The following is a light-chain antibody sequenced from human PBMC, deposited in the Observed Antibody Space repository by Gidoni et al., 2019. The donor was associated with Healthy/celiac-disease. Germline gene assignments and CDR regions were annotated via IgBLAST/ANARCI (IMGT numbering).Light chain of an antibody. CDR2: DAS. V-gene: IGKV3D-20*01. CDR3: QQYGSSLIT. CDR1: QSVSSSY. J-gene: IGKJ5*01. Sequence: EIVLTQSPATLSLSPGERATLPCGASQSVSSSYLAWYQQKPALAPRLLIYDASSRATGIPDRFSGSGSGTDFTLTISRLEPEDFAVYYCQQYGSSLITFGQGTRLEIK.